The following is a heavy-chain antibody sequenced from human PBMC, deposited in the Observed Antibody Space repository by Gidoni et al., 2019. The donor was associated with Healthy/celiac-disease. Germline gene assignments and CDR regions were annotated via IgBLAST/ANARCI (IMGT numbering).Heavy chain of an antibody. CDR1: GGSISSGSYY. Sequence: QVQLQESGPGLVKPSQTLSLTCTVSGGSISSGSYYWSWIRQPAGKGLEWIGRIYTSGSTNYNPSLKSRVTISVDTSKNQFSLKLSSVTAADTAVYYCARELVEMNVFGHKSYYYYGMDVWGQGTTVTVSS. V-gene: IGHV4-61*02. D-gene: IGHD3-3*01. CDR2: IYTSGST. J-gene: IGHJ6*02. CDR3: ARELVEMNVFGHKSYYYYGMDV.